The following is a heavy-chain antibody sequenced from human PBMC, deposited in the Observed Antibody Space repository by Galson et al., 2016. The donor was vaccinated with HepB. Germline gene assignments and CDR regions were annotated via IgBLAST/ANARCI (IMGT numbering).Heavy chain of an antibody. CDR3: VRGHQSSSLLFDD. CDR1: GYSLTSYS. V-gene: IGHV1-3*01. J-gene: IGHJ4*02. D-gene: IGHD6-6*01. CDR2: INAANDDT. Sequence: SVKVSCKASGYSLTSYSFHWVRQAPGQRLEWMGWINAANDDTKYSQNFQDRVTINRDTSASTAYMELTSLRYEDTAVYYCVRGHQSSSLLFDDWGQGTLVTVSP.